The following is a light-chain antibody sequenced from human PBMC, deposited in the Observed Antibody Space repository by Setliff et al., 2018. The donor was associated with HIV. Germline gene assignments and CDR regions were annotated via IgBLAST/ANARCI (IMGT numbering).Light chain of an antibody. J-gene: IGLJ1*01. CDR1: SSDVGGYNY. V-gene: IGLV2-14*03. Sequence: QSALTQPASVSGSPGQSITISCTGTSSDVGGYNYVSWYQQHPGKAPKLMISDVSNRPSGVSNRFSGSKSGNTASLTISGLQAEDEADYYCSSYTSSTPLYVFGTGTKV. CDR2: DVS. CDR3: SSYTSSTPLYV.